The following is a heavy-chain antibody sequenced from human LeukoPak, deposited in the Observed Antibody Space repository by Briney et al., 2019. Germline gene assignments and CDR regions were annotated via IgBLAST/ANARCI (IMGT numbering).Heavy chain of an antibody. Sequence: ASVKVSCKASGYTFSGYYMHWVRQAPGQGLEWMGWINPNSGGTKYAQKFQGRVTMTRDTSISTAYMELSSLGSEDTAVYYCASRYPLTLYYYYGMDVWGQGTTVTVSS. V-gene: IGHV1-2*02. J-gene: IGHJ6*02. CDR2: INPNSGGT. CDR3: ASRYPLTLYYYYGMDV. CDR1: GYTFSGYY. D-gene: IGHD1-1*01.